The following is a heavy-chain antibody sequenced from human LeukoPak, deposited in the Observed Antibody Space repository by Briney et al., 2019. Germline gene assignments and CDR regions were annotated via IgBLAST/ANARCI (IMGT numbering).Heavy chain of an antibody. CDR1: GFTFSSYE. Sequence: GGSLRLSCAASGFTFSSYEMNWVRQAPGKGLEWVSYISSSGSTIYYADSVKGRFTISRDNAKNLLYLQMNSLRAEDTAVYYCAELGITMIGGVWGKGTTVTISS. J-gene: IGHJ6*04. D-gene: IGHD3-10*02. CDR3: AELGITMIGGV. V-gene: IGHV3-48*03. CDR2: ISSSGSTI.